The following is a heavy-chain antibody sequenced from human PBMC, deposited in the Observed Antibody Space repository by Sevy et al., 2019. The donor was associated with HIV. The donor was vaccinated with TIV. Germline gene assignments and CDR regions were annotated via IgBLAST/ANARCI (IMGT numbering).Heavy chain of an antibody. Sequence: SETLSLTCTVSGGSISSSNYYWGLIRQPPGKGLEWIGTIYYSGSAYYNSSLKSRVTIFIDTSNNQFSLRLSSVTAADTAVYYCARRDYYGYSDSRGQGTLVTVSS. CDR2: IYYSGSA. CDR3: ARRDYYGYSDS. D-gene: IGHD3-3*01. CDR1: GGSISSSNYY. J-gene: IGHJ4*02. V-gene: IGHV4-39*01.